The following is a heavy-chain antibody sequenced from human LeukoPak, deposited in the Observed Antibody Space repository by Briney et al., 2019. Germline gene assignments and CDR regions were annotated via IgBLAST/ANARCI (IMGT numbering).Heavy chain of an antibody. V-gene: IGHV1-2*02. J-gene: IGHJ4*02. D-gene: IGHD6-13*01. Sequence: ASVKVSCKASGYTFTGYYMHWVRQAPGQGLEWMGWINPNSGGTNYAQKFQGRVTMTRDTSISTAYMELSRLRSDDTAVYYCARERDHKLSAGPFDYWGQGTLVTVSS. CDR3: ARERDHKLSAGPFDY. CDR1: GYTFTGYY. CDR2: INPNSGGT.